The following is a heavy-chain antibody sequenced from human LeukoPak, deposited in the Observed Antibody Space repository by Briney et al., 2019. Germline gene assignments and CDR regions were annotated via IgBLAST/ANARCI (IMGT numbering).Heavy chain of an antibody. CDR1: GYTFTNYD. Sequence: GASVKVSCKASGYTFTNYDITWVRQATGQGLEWMGWMNPNSGNTGYAQKFQGRLTITRSISISTAYMELSSLRSEDTAVYYCARAERKAQPSTQYYFASWGQGTLVTVSS. CDR3: ARAERKAQPSTQYYFAS. J-gene: IGHJ4*02. D-gene: IGHD2-2*01. CDR2: MNPNSGNT. V-gene: IGHV1-8*01.